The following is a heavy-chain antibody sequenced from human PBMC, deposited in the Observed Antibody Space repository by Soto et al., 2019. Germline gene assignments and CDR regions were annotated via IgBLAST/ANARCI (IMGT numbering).Heavy chain of an antibody. J-gene: IGHJ6*02. CDR2: IYYSGST. CDR1: GGSISSYY. CDR3: ARALETDILTGYPPYYYGMDV. V-gene: IGHV4-59*01. Sequence: SETLSLTCTVSGGSISSYYWSWIRQPPGKGLEWIGYIYYSGSTNYNPSLKSRVTISVDTSKNQFSLKLSSVTAADTAVYYCARALETDILTGYPPYYYGMDVWGQGTTVTVSS. D-gene: IGHD3-9*01.